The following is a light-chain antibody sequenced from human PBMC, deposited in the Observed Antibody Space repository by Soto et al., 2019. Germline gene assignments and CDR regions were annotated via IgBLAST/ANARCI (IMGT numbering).Light chain of an antibody. CDR3: LQDYHYPRT. V-gene: IGKV1-6*01. Sequence: AIQMTQSPSSLSASVGDRVTITCQASQGIRDNLGWYQQKPGTAPKVLIYAASSLQSGVPSRFSGSGSGTDFTLTISSLQPEDFATYYCLQDYHYPRTFGQGTRVEIK. CDR1: QGIRDN. CDR2: AAS. J-gene: IGKJ1*01.